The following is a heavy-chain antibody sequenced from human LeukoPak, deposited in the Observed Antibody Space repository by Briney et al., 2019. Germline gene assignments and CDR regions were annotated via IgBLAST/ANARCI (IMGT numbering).Heavy chain of an antibody. Sequence: GGSLRLSCVASGFTFNTYSMNWFRQAPGKGLEWMSYISSSSATIYYADSVKGRFTISRDNAKNSLYLQMNSLRAEDTAVYYCARGRDLFDSWGQGTLVIVSS. V-gene: IGHV3-48*04. CDR3: ARGRDLFDS. CDR2: ISSSSATI. J-gene: IGHJ4*02. CDR1: GFTFNTYS.